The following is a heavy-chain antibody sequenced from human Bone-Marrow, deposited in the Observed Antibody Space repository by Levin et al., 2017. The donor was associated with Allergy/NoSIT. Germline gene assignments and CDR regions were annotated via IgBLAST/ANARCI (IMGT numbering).Heavy chain of an antibody. J-gene: IGHJ2*01. CDR2: IKQDGSEK. CDR3: ARVVAVAGTTWYFDL. D-gene: IGHD6-19*01. Sequence: GESLKISCAASGFTFSSYWMNWVRQAPGKGLEWVAIIKQDGSEKYYVDSVKGRFTISRDNAKNSLFLQMNSLRAEDTAVYYCARVVAVAGTTWYFDLWGRGTLVTVSS. V-gene: IGHV3-7*03. CDR1: GFTFSSYW.